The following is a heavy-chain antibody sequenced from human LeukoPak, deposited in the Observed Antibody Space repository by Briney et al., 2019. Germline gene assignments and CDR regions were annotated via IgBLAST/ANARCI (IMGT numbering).Heavy chain of an antibody. D-gene: IGHD2-8*02. CDR2: IFPSGGEI. CDR3: ATYRQVLLPFES. V-gene: IGHV3-23*01. J-gene: IGHJ4*02. Sequence: GGSLRLSCAASGSTFSTFAMIWVRQPPGKGLEWVSSIFPSGGEIHYADSVRGRFTISRDNSKSTLSLQMNSLRAEDTAIYYCATYRQVLLPFESWGQGTLVTVSS. CDR1: GSTFSTFA.